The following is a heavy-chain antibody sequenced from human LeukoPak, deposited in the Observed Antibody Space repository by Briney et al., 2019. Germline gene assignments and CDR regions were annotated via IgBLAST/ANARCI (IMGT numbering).Heavy chain of an antibody. CDR2: IYYSGST. D-gene: IGHD1-26*01. CDR3: ARPWDSGSYGDGAFDI. Sequence: SETLSLTCTVSGGSISSGGYYWSWIRQHPGKGLEWIGYIYYSGSTYYNPSLKSRVTISVDTSKNQFSLKLSSVTAADTAVYYCARPWDSGSYGDGAFDIWGQGTMVTVSS. V-gene: IGHV4-31*03. J-gene: IGHJ3*02. CDR1: GGSISSGGYY.